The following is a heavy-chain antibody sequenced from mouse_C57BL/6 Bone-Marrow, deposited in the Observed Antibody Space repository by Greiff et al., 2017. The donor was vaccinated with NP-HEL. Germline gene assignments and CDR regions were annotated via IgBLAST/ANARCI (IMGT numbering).Heavy chain of an antibody. Sequence: QVQLQQSGAELARPVASVKLSCKASGYTFTSSGISWVKQRTGQGLEWIGEIYPRSGNTYYNEKFKGKATLTADKSSSTAYMELRSLTSEDSAVYFCARQGLYYGSPYYYAMDYWGQGTSVTVSS. D-gene: IGHD1-1*01. CDR2: IYPRSGNT. V-gene: IGHV1-81*01. J-gene: IGHJ4*01. CDR3: ARQGLYYGSPYYYAMDY. CDR1: GYTFTSSG.